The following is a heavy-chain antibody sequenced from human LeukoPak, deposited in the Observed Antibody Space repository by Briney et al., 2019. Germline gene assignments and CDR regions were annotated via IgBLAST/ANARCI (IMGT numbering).Heavy chain of an antibody. CDR1: GYTFTSYD. Sequence: GASLKVSCKASGYTFTSYDINWGRQATGQGLEWRGWINPNSGGTNYAQKFQGRVTMTRDTSISTAYIELSRLRSDDTAVYYCARGLKHRWLQLGYYYYMDVWGKGTTVTISS. CDR2: INPNSGGT. V-gene: IGHV1-2*02. J-gene: IGHJ6*03. CDR3: ARGLKHRWLQLGYYYYMDV. D-gene: IGHD5-24*01.